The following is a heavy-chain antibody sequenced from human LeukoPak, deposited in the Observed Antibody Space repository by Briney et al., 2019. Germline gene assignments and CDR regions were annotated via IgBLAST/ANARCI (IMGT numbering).Heavy chain of an antibody. V-gene: IGHV3-53*01. CDR2: IYRGGDA. D-gene: IGHD3-10*01. J-gene: IGHJ3*02. Sequence: GGSLRLSCAASGFTVSYNYMSWVRQTPRKGLEWVSSIYRGGDAYYTDSVRGRFTISRDNSDNTLYLQMNSLRAEDTALYYCAKGNYGSGSLYVGDAFDIWGLGTMVTVSS. CDR1: GFTVSYNY. CDR3: AKGNYGSGSLYVGDAFDI.